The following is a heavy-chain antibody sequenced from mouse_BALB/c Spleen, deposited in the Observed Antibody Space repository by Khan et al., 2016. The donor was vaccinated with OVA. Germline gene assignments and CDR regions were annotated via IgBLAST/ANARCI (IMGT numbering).Heavy chain of an antibody. V-gene: IGHV3-2*02. CDR1: GYSITSGYG. D-gene: IGHD1-2*01. J-gene: IGHJ2*01. CDR3: ARTARIKY. CDR2: ISYSGST. Sequence: VQLQQSGPGLVKPSQSLSLTCTVTGYSITSGYGWNWIRQFPGNKLEWMGYISYSGSTNYNPSLKSRISITRDTSNNQFFLQLNSVTTEDTATYDCARTARIKYWGQGTTLTVSS.